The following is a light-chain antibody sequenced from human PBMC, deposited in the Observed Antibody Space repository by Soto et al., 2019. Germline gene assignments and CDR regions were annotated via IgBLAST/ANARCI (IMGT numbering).Light chain of an antibody. Sequence: ETSLTQSPGTVSLSPVETATLSRTASQSVDTFLAWYQQKPGQAPRLLIYDASNRATGIPARFSGSGSGTDFTLTISRLEPEDFAVFYCQQYGTSEIIFGQGTRLEIK. J-gene: IGKJ5*01. CDR1: QSVDTF. CDR2: DAS. CDR3: QQYGTSEII. V-gene: IGKV3-11*01.